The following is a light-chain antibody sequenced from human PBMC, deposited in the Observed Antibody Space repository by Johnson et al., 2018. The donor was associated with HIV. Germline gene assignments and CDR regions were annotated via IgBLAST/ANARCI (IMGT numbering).Light chain of an antibody. Sequence: VLTQPPSVSAAPGQKVTISCSGSSSNIGNNYVSWYQQLPGTAPKLLIYDNNKRPSGIPDRFSGSKSGTSATLGITGLQTGDEADDYCGTWDSSLSAFYVFGTGTKVTVL. V-gene: IGLV1-51*01. J-gene: IGLJ1*01. CDR2: DNN. CDR3: GTWDSSLSAFYV. CDR1: SSNIGNNY.